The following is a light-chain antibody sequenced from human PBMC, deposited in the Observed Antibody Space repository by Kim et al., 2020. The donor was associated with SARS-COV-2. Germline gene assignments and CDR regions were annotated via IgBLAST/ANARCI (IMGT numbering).Light chain of an antibody. CDR2: YDD. CDR1: NIETRT. J-gene: IGLJ2*01. CDR3: QVWDSSSDHP. Sequence: VAPGTTARVTCGRDNIETRTVHWYQRKPGQAPVLVIYYDDDRPSGIPERFSGSTSGNTATLTISRVEAGDEADYFCQVWDSSSDHPFGGGTQLTVL. V-gene: IGLV3-21*04.